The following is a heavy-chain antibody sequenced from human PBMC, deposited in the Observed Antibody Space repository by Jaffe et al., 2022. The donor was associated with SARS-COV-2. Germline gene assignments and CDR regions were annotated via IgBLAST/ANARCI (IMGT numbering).Heavy chain of an antibody. Sequence: EVQLVESGGGLVQPGGSLRLSCAASGFTFRNYWMSWVRQAPGKGLEWVANMNHDGSEKYYVDYVRGRFTISRDNAKNSLYLQMDSLRAEDTAVYYCARDGVATINVWGQGTTVTVSS. CDR3: ARDGVATINV. J-gene: IGHJ6*02. V-gene: IGHV3-7*03. D-gene: IGHD5-12*01. CDR2: MNHDGSEK. CDR1: GFTFRNYW.